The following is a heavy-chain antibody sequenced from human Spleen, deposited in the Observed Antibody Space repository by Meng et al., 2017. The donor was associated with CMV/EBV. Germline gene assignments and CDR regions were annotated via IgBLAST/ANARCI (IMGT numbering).Heavy chain of an antibody. CDR2: ISGSGGST. V-gene: IGHV3-23*01. J-gene: IGHJ4*02. CDR1: GFTFSSYA. Sequence: EGQLLESGGGVVQRGGSLRLYCAASGFTFSSYAMSWVRQAPGKGLEWVSAISGSGGSTYYADSVKGRFTISRDNSKKTLYLQMNSLRAEDTAVYYCAKDARFFADYWGQGTLVTVSS. CDR3: AKDARFFADY. D-gene: IGHD3-3*01.